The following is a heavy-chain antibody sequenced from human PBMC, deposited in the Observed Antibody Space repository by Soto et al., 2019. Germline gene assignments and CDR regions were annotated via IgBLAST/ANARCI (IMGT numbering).Heavy chain of an antibody. CDR1: GFTFSSYA. V-gene: IGHV3-30-3*01. Sequence: PGGSLRLSCAASGFTFSSYAMHWVRQAPGKGLEWVAVIAYDGSNKYYADSVKGRFTISRDNSKNTLFLQMNSLRDEDTAVYYCARDPGTDYEGYFDYWGQGTLVTVS. J-gene: IGHJ4*02. CDR3: ARDPGTDYEGYFDY. D-gene: IGHD4-17*01. CDR2: IAYDGSNK.